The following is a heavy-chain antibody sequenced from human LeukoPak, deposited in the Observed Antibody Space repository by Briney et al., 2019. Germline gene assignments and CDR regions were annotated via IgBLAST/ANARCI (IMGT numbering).Heavy chain of an antibody. Sequence: GGSLRLSCAASGFTFSSYAMSWVRQAPGKGLEWVSAISGSGGSTYYADSVKGRFTISRDNSKNTLYLQMNSLRAEDTAVYYCAKVSVGFPTMGGDSHHDDAFVIWGQGTMVTVSS. J-gene: IGHJ3*02. CDR2: ISGSGGST. D-gene: IGHD2-21*01. CDR1: GFTFSSYA. V-gene: IGHV3-23*01. CDR3: AKVSVGFPTMGGDSHHDDAFVI.